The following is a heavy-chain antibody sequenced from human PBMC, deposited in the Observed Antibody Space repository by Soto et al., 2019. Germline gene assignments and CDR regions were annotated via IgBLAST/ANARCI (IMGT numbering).Heavy chain of an antibody. D-gene: IGHD2-2*01. J-gene: IGHJ6*02. CDR1: GDSVSSNSAA. CDR3: ARNPGVLPAAGILTYYYYGMDV. V-gene: IGHV6-1*01. Sequence: SQTLSLTCVISGDSVSSNSAAWNWIRQSPSRGPEWLGRTYYRSKWYNDYAVSVKSRITINPDTSKNQFSLQLNSVTPEDTAVYYYARNPGVLPAAGILTYYYYGMDVWGQGTTVTVSS. CDR2: TYYRSKWYN.